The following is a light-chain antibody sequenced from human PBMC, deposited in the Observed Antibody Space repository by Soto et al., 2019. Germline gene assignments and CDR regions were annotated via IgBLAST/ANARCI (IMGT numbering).Light chain of an antibody. CDR2: KAS. V-gene: IGKV1-5*03. J-gene: IGKJ1*01. Sequence: DIQMTQSPSTLSGSVGDRVTITCRASQTISSWLAWYQQKPGKAPKLLIYKASTLKSGVPSRFSGSGSGTEFTLTISSLQPDDFETYYCQHYNSYSEAFGQGPKVHIK. CDR3: QHYNSYSEA. CDR1: QTISSW.